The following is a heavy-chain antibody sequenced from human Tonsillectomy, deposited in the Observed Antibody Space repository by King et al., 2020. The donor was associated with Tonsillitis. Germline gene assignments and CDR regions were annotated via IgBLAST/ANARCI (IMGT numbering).Heavy chain of an antibody. V-gene: IGHV3-23*04. J-gene: IGHJ4*02. CDR2: ISGSGGRI. CDR3: AKGGGGGDWEYGVSGIDY. Sequence: VQLVESGGGLVQPGGSLRLSCAASGFTFSSYAMNWVRQAPGKGLEWVSGISGSGGRIYYADSVKGRFTISRDDSKNTLYLQMNSLRADDTAVYYCAKGGGGGDWEYGVSGIDYWGQGTLDTVSS. D-gene: IGHD2-21*02. CDR1: GFTFSSYA.